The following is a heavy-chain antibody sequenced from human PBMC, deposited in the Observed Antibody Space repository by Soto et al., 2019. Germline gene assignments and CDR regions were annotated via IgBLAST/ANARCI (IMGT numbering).Heavy chain of an antibody. CDR1: GYTFTNHD. V-gene: IGHV1-8*01. Sequence: QLVQSGAEVKKPGASVRVSCKASGYTFTNHDINWVRQATGQGPEWIGWMHANSDNTGYAQRFQGRVTMTRNASLTTAYLELRSLTSEDTAVYYCAKLAPGSTGVCYIGDWYFELWGRGTLVTVSS. J-gene: IGHJ2*01. CDR3: AKLAPGSTGVCYIGDWYFEL. CDR2: MHANSDNT. D-gene: IGHD2-8*01.